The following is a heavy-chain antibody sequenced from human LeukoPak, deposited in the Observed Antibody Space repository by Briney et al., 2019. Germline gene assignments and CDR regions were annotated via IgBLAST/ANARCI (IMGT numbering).Heavy chain of an antibody. CDR1: GFTFDDYA. CDR2: ISWNSGNI. D-gene: IGHD3-22*01. CDR3: AKGDDSSGSVFDY. V-gene: IGHV3-9*01. Sequence: PGGSLRLSCAASGFTFDDYAMHWVRQGPGKGLEWVSGISWNSGNIGYADSVEGRFTISRDNAKNSLYLQMNSLRAEDTALYYCAKGDDSSGSVFDYWGQGTLVTVSS. J-gene: IGHJ4*02.